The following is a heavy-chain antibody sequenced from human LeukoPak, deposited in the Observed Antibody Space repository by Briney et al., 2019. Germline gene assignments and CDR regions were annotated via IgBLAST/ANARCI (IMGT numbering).Heavy chain of an antibody. J-gene: IGHJ4*02. V-gene: IGHV4-59*01. CDR2: IHYSGST. Sequence: PSETLSLTCTVSGGSISNYYWSWIRQPPGKGLEWIGYIHYSGSTNYNPSLKSRVTISLDMSKNQFSLRLSSVTAADTAVYYCARGRDYWGQGTLVTVSS. CDR1: GGSISNYY. CDR3: ARGRDY.